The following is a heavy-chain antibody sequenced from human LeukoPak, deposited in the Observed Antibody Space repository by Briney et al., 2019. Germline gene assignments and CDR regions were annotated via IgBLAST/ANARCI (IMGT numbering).Heavy chain of an antibody. Sequence: GGSLRLSCAVSGFTFSSYEMNWVRQAPGKGLEWVSYISSSGSTIYYADSVKGRFTISRDNAKNSLYLQMNSLRAEDTAVYYCARDRTWEQQRGAFDIWGQGTMVTVSS. CDR2: ISSSGSTI. D-gene: IGHD1-26*01. V-gene: IGHV3-48*03. J-gene: IGHJ3*02. CDR3: ARDRTWEQQRGAFDI. CDR1: GFTFSSYE.